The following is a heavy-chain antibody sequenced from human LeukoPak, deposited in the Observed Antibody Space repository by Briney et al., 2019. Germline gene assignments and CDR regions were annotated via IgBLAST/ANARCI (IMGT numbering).Heavy chain of an antibody. CDR1: GYTFTSYY. Sequence: ASLKVSCKALGYTFTSYYIHWLRQPPGQGLEWMGFINLSGGSTNYAQKFQGRVTMTRDTSTSTVYMELSSLRSEDTAVYYCARGPSITMVRGGQWYYYMDVWGKGTTVTISS. V-gene: IGHV1-46*01. CDR2: INLSGGST. CDR3: ARGPSITMVRGGQWYYYMDV. D-gene: IGHD3-10*01. J-gene: IGHJ6*03.